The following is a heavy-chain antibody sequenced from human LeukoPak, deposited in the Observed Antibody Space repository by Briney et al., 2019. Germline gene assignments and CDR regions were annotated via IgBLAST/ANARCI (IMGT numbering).Heavy chain of an antibody. D-gene: IGHD2-2*01. CDR3: ARGYCSSTSCIPTYWYFDL. J-gene: IGHJ2*01. CDR1: GGTFSSYA. V-gene: IGHV1-69*05. Sequence: ASVKVSCKASGGTFSSYAISWVRQAPGQGLEWMGGLIPIFGTANYAQKFQGRVTITTDESTSTAYMELSSLRSEDTAVYYCARGYCSSTSCIPTYWYFDLWGRGTLVTVSS. CDR2: LIPIFGTA.